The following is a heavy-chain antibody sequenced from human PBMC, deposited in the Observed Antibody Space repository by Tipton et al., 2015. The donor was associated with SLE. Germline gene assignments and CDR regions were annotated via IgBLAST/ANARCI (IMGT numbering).Heavy chain of an antibody. D-gene: IGHD4-11*01. CDR3: ARDYMDYRIFDY. CDR1: GGSISSRTYY. J-gene: IGHJ4*02. CDR2: IFYTGRT. V-gene: IGHV4-39*07. Sequence: TLSLTCTVSGGSISSRTYYWGWVRQPPGKGLEWIGSIFYTGRTYPNPSLRSRVTISIDTPGNQFSLKVKSVTAADTAVYYCARDYMDYRIFDYWGQGTLVAVSS.